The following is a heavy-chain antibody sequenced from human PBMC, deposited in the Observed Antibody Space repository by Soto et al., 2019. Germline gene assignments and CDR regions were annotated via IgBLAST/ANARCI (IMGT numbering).Heavy chain of an antibody. CDR1: GGSFSGYY. CDR2: INHSGST. V-gene: IGHV4-34*01. J-gene: IGHJ2*01. Sequence: QVQLQQWGAGLLKPSETLSLTCAVYGGSFSGYYWSWIRQPPGKGLEWIGEINHSGSTNYNPSLKGRVTISVDTSKNQFSLKLSSVTAADTAVYYCARAGGYSYGRYWYFDLWGRGTLVTVSS. D-gene: IGHD5-18*01. CDR3: ARAGGYSYGRYWYFDL.